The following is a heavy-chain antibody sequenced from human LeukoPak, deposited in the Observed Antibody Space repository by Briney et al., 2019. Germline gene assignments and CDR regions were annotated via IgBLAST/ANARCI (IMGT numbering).Heavy chain of an antibody. V-gene: IGHV4-34*01. J-gene: IGHJ4*02. Sequence: SETLSLTCAVYGGSFSGYYWSWIRQPPGKGLGWIGEINHSGSTNYNPSLKSRVTISVDTSKNQFSLKLSSVTAADTAVYYCARADLPVAATPFFDYRGQGTLVTVSS. CDR3: ARADLPVAATPFFDY. CDR1: GGSFSGYY. CDR2: INHSGST. D-gene: IGHD2-15*01.